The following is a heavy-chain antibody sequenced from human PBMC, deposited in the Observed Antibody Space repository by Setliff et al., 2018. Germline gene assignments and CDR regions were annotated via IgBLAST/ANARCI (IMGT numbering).Heavy chain of an antibody. J-gene: IGHJ5*02. D-gene: IGHD2-8*02. CDR1: GGTFGTYE. Sequence: ASVKVSCKASGGTFGTYEIHWLRQAPGQGPEWMGGIIPLLGRTKYAQNFQSRVTITTDESTSTAYMELNSLTSEDTAVYYCARSTAVLGIVYLDPWGQGTLVTVSS. V-gene: IGHV1-69*05. CDR3: ARSTAVLGIVYLDP. CDR2: IIPLLGRT.